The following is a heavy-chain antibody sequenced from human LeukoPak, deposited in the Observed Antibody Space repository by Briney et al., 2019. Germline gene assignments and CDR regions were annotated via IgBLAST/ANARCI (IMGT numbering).Heavy chain of an antibody. V-gene: IGHV4-59*01. J-gene: IGHJ4*02. CDR2: FYYTGST. D-gene: IGHD6-19*01. Sequence: SETLSLTCTVSGSSISDYYWSWIRQPPGKRLEWIGYFYYTGSTNYNPSLKSRVTISLDTSKKNISLKLRSVTAADTAVYYCARYTSGWPRARYYFDYWGQGTLVTVSS. CDR3: ARYTSGWPRARYYFDY. CDR1: GSSISDYY.